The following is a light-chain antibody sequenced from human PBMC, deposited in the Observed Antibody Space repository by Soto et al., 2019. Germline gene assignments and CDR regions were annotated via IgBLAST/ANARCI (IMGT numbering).Light chain of an antibody. CDR3: AVWDDGLNGYV. CDR2: AHI. Sequence: QSVLTQPPSASGTPGQRVTISCSGRRSNVGTNLVNWYQQLPGTAPKLLIYAHIQRPSGVPDRFSGSTSGTSASLAISGLQSEDEADYYCAVWDDGLNGYVFGTGTKVTLL. V-gene: IGLV1-44*01. J-gene: IGLJ1*01. CDR1: RSNVGTNL.